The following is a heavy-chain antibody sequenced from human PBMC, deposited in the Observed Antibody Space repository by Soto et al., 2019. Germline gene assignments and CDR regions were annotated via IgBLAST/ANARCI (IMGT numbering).Heavy chain of an antibody. CDR3: AGDGIGGWLPQYH. D-gene: IGHD3-10*01. V-gene: IGHV1-18*04. CDR1: GYTFSNYG. CDR2: ISAYDGNT. Sequence: ASVKVSCKASGYTFSNYGISWVRQAPGQGLEWLGWISAYDGNTRYGQNLQGRVTMSTDTPTSTAYLELRRLRSDDTAVYYCAGDGIGGWLPQYHWGQGTLVTVSS. J-gene: IGHJ5*02.